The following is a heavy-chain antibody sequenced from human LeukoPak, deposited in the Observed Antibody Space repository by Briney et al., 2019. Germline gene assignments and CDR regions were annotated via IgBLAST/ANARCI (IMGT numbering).Heavy chain of an antibody. CDR2: IYYSGTT. Sequence: SETLSLTCTVAGGSISSSSYYWGWIRQPPGKGLEWIGSIYYSGTTYYNPSLKSRVTISVNTSKTQFSLKLSSVTAADTAVYYCARRVIAAAGRFDYWGQGTLVTVST. V-gene: IGHV4-39*01. CDR3: ARRVIAAAGRFDY. CDR1: GGSISSSSYY. J-gene: IGHJ4*02. D-gene: IGHD6-13*01.